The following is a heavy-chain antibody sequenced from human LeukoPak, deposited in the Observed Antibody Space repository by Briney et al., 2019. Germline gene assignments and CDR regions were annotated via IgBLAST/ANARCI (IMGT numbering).Heavy chain of an antibody. J-gene: IGHJ3*02. CDR2: IRSYSSYI. CDR3: AKDRLSGSYYDGAFDI. D-gene: IGHD1-26*01. V-gene: IGHV3-21*04. CDR1: GFTFDTYN. Sequence: GGSLRLSCAASGFTFDTYNFNWVRQAPGKGLEWVASIRSYSSYIYYADSVKGRFTISRDDAQKSLYLQMNSLRAEDTAVYYCAKDRLSGSYYDGAFDIWGQGTMVTVSS.